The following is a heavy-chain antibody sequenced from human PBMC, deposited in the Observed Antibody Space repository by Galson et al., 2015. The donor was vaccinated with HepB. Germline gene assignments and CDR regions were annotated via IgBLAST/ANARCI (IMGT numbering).Heavy chain of an antibody. V-gene: IGHV2-5*02. D-gene: IGHD3-10*01. CDR2: IYWDDDK. Sequence: PALVKPTQTLTLTCTFSGFSLSSTGVGVGWIRQPPGKALEWLALIYWDDDKRYSPSLKSRLTLTKDTSKNQVVLTMTNMDPVDTATYYCALRGSSASLGYWGQGTLVTVSS. CDR3: ALRGSSASLGY. J-gene: IGHJ4*02. CDR1: GFSLSSTGVG.